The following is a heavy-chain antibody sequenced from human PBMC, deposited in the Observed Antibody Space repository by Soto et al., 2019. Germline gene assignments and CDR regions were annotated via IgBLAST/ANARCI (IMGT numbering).Heavy chain of an antibody. V-gene: IGHV3-74*01. Sequence: PGGSLGLSCAASGFTVDYYVMHWVRQAPGQGLVWVAHIQNDGSRTTYADSVKGRFTISRDNAKKTMYLQMNSLGAEDTAVYYCARGNLGGFDLWGQGTTVTV. CDR2: IQNDGSRT. J-gene: IGHJ3*01. CDR1: GFTVDYYV. D-gene: IGHD4-4*01. CDR3: ARGNLGGFDL.